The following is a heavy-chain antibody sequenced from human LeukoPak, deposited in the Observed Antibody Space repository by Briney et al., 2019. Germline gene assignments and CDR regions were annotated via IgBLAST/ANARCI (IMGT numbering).Heavy chain of an antibody. CDR2: IYYSGST. V-gene: IGHV4-61*08. D-gene: IGHD3-22*01. J-gene: IGHJ6*02. CDR3: ARFRLYYDSSGLWWEGMDV. Sequence: PSQTLSLTCTVSGGSISSGDYYWSWIRQPPGKGLEWIGYIYYSGSTNYNPSLKSRVTISVDTSKNQFSLKLSSVTAADTAVYYCARFRLYYDSSGLWWEGMDVWGQGTTVTVSS. CDR1: GGSISSGDYY.